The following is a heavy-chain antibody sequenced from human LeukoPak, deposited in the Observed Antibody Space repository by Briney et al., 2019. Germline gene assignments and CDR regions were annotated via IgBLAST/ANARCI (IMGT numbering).Heavy chain of an antibody. CDR3: ARAGWYELPRYAFDI. J-gene: IGHJ3*02. CDR1: GYTFTSYD. CDR2: MNPNSGNT. V-gene: IGHV1-8*01. Sequence: ASVKVSCKASGYTFTSYDINWVRQATGQGLEWMGWMNPNSGNTGYAQKFQGRVTMTRNTSISTAYMELRSLRSDDTAVYYCARAGWYELPRYAFDIWGQGTMVTVSS. D-gene: IGHD6-19*01.